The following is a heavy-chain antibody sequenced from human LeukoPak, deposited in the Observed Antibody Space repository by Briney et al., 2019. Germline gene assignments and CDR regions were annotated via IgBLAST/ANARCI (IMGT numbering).Heavy chain of an antibody. CDR3: ARGVSSSSWSRPDY. CDR2: ISYDGSNK. V-gene: IGHV3-30*04. Sequence: GGSLSLSCAASGFTFSSYAMHWVRQAPGKGLEWVAVISYDGSNKYYADSVKGRFTISRDNSKNTLYLQMNSLRAEDTAVYYCARGVSSSSWSRPDYWGQGTQVTVSS. D-gene: IGHD6-13*01. J-gene: IGHJ4*02. CDR1: GFTFSSYA.